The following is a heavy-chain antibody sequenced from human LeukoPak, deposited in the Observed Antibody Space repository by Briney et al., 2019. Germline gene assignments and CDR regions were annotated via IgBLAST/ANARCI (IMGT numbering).Heavy chain of an antibody. V-gene: IGHV4-34*01. CDR1: GGSFSGYY. Sequence: SETLSLTCAVYGGSFSGYYWRWIRQPPGKGLEWIGEINHSGSTNYNPSLKSRVTISVDTSKNQFSLKLSSVTAADTAVYYCARGKWYGSGLYYYYMDVWGKGTTVTVSS. J-gene: IGHJ6*03. CDR3: ARGKWYGSGLYYYYMDV. CDR2: INHSGST. D-gene: IGHD3-10*01.